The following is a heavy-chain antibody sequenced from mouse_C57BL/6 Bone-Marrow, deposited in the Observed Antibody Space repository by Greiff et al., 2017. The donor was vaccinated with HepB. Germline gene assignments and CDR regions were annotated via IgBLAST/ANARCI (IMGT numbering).Heavy chain of an antibody. Sequence: EVQGVESGGGLVKPGGSLKLSCAASGFTFSDYGMHWVRQAPEKGLEWVAYISSGSSTIYYADTVKGRFTISRDNAKNTLFLEMTSLRSEDTAMYYCARSRYSNYDAMDYWGQGTSVTVSS. CDR3: ARSRYSNYDAMDY. CDR2: ISSGSSTI. J-gene: IGHJ4*01. CDR1: GFTFSDYG. D-gene: IGHD2-5*01. V-gene: IGHV5-17*01.